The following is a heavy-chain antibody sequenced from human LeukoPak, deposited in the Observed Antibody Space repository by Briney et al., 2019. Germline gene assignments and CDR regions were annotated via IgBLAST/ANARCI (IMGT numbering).Heavy chain of an antibody. D-gene: IGHD2-2*01. CDR3: ARAVPAAMDGAFDI. CDR1: GYTFTSYG. J-gene: IGHJ3*02. Sequence: GASVKVSCKASGYTFTSYGISWVRQAPGQGLEWMGWISAYNGNTNYAQKLQGRVTMPTDTSTSTAYMELRSLRSDDTAVYYGARAVPAAMDGAFDIWCQGTMVTVSS. V-gene: IGHV1-18*04. CDR2: ISAYNGNT.